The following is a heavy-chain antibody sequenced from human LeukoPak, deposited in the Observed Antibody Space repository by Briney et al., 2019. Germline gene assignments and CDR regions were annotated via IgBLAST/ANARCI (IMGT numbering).Heavy chain of an antibody. V-gene: IGHV1-2*02. D-gene: IGHD3-22*01. CDR3: AREGYYYDSSGDYFYDAFDI. CDR1: GYTFTGYY. J-gene: IGHJ3*02. Sequence: ASVKVSFKASGYTFTGYYMHWVRQAPGQGLEWMGWINPNSGGTNYAQKFQGRVTMTRDTSISTAYMELSRLRSDDTAVYYCAREGYYYDSSGDYFYDAFDIWGQGTMVTVSS. CDR2: INPNSGGT.